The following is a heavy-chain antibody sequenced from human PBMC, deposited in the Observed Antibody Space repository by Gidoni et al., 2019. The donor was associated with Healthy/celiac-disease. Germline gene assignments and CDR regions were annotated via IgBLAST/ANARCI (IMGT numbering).Heavy chain of an antibody. CDR3: ARDNDFWSGYTNYYYYYMDV. CDR1: GYTFTSYY. CDR2: INPSGGST. Sequence: QVQLVQSGAEVKKPGASVKVACKSSGYTFTSYYMHLVRQAPGQGLEWMGIINPSGGSTSYAQKFQGRVTMTRDTSTSTVYMELSSLRSEDTAVYYCARDNDFWSGYTNYYYYYMDVWGKGTTVTVSS. V-gene: IGHV1-46*01. J-gene: IGHJ6*03. D-gene: IGHD3-3*01.